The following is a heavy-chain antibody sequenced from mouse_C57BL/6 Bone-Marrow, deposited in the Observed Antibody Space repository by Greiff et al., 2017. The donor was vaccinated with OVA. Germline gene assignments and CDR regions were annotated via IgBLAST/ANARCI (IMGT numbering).Heavy chain of an antibody. J-gene: IGHJ2*01. CDR2: IDPANGNT. D-gene: IGHD1-1*01. CDR3: VNYYGSSYGGYYFDY. V-gene: IGHV14-3*01. CDR1: GFNIKNTY. Sequence: DVQLQESVAELVRPGASVKLSCTASGFNIKNTYMHWVKQRPEQGLEWIGRIDPANGNTKYAPKFQGKATITADTSSNTAYLQLSSLTSEDTAIYYCVNYYGSSYGGYYFDYWGQGTTLTVSS.